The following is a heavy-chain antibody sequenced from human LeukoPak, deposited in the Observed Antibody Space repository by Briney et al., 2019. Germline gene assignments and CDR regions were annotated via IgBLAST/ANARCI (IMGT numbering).Heavy chain of an antibody. Sequence: PGGSLRLSCAASGYTFSSYSISWVRQAPGKGLEWVSSISVGSNDIYYADSVRGRFTISRDDARNSLYLQMDSLRGDDTAVYYCARLRRNSDRRGYYYYYDTWGQGTLVTVSP. CDR2: ISVGSNDI. CDR1: GYTFSSYS. CDR3: ARLRRNSDRRGYYYYYDT. D-gene: IGHD3-22*01. J-gene: IGHJ4*02. V-gene: IGHV3-21*01.